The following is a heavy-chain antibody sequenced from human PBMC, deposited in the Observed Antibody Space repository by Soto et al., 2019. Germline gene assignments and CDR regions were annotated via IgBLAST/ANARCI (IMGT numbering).Heavy chain of an antibody. D-gene: IGHD3-10*01. CDR2: IFHSGST. CDR3: ARDRYYGSGTYYNFYSGMDV. Sequence: LSLTCTVSGGSINSGDYYWTWVRQPPGKGLEWIGNIFHSGSTYYTPSLQSRVTISLDTSKNHFSLKLSSVTPADTAVYYCARDRYYGSGTYYNFYSGMDVWGQGTTVTVSS. V-gene: IGHV4-30-4*01. CDR1: GGSINSGDYY. J-gene: IGHJ6*02.